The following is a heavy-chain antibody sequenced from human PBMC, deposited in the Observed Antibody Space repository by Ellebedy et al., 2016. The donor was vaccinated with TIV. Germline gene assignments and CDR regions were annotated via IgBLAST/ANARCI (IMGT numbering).Heavy chain of an antibody. V-gene: IGHV3-9*03. CDR3: ARSRGFSYGNDAFDL. Sequence: SLKISCVVSGFTFEDFAFHWVRQAPGKGLEWVSGINWSGATFGHADSVKGRFTISRDNAKNTLYLQMDSVRVDDMALYFCARSRGFSYGNDAFDLWGQGTMVTVSS. CDR2: INWSGATF. CDR1: GFTFEDFA. J-gene: IGHJ3*01. D-gene: IGHD5-18*01.